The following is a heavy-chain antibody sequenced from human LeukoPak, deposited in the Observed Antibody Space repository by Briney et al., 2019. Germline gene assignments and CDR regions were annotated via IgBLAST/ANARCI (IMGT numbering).Heavy chain of an antibody. J-gene: IGHJ4*02. D-gene: IGHD3-22*01. CDR3: LYYYDSSGYYRY. Sequence: HPGGSLRLSCAASGFTFSTYSMNWVRQAPGKGLEWVSYISSSSNTIYYADSVKGRFTISRDNAKNSLYLQMNSLRAEDTAVYYCLYYYDSSGYYRYWGQGTLVTVSS. V-gene: IGHV3-48*04. CDR1: GFTFSTYS. CDR2: ISSSSNTI.